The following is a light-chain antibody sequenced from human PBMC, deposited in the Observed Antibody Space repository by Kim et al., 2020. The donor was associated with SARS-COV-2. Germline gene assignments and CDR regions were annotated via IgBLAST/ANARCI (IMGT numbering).Light chain of an antibody. CDR2: DVT. V-gene: IGLV2-11*03. J-gene: IGLJ3*02. CDR3: SSYAGSYTWV. CDR1: TSDVGTYDL. Sequence: GQSVTISCTGTTSDVGTYDLVSWYQQHPGKAPKLMLYDVTQRPSGVPDRFSGSKSGNTASLTISGLQAEDEADYYCSSYAGSYTWVFGGGTQLTVL.